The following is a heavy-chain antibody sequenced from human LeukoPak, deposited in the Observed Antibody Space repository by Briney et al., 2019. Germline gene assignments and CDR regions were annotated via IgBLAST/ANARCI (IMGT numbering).Heavy chain of an antibody. Sequence: GGSLRLSCAASGFTFSSYSMNWVRQAPGKGLEWVTSISSSSSYIYYADSVKGRFTISRDNAKNSLYLQMNSLRAEDTAVYYCARGGYSSSWYFTRWGQGTLVTVSS. CDR2: ISSSSSYI. CDR3: ARGGYSSSWYFTR. CDR1: GFTFSSYS. V-gene: IGHV3-21*01. D-gene: IGHD6-13*01. J-gene: IGHJ4*02.